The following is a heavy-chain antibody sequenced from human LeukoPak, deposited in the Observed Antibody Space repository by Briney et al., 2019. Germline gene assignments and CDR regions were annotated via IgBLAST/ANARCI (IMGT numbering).Heavy chain of an antibody. J-gene: IGHJ5*02. Sequence: ASVKVSCKASGYTFTSYDINWVRQATGQGLEWMGWMNPNSGNTGYAQKFQGRVTITRNTSISTAYMELSSLRSEDTAVYYCARTGAKQQLVRWDGGNWFDPWGQGTLVTVSS. CDR3: ARTGAKQQLVRWDGGNWFDP. D-gene: IGHD6-13*01. CDR1: GYTFTSYD. CDR2: MNPNSGNT. V-gene: IGHV1-8*03.